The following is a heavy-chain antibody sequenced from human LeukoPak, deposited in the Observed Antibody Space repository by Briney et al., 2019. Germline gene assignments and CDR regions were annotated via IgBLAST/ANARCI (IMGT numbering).Heavy chain of an antibody. D-gene: IGHD1-7*01. CDR3: ARASLGAGTTDY. J-gene: IGHJ4*02. Sequence: ASVKVSCKASGYTFTSYAISWVRQAPGQGLEWMGRIIPILGIANYAQKFQGRVTITADESTSTAYMELSSLRSEDTAVYYCARASLGAGTTDYWGQGTLVTVSS. V-gene: IGHV1-69*04. CDR1: GYTFTSYA. CDR2: IIPILGIA.